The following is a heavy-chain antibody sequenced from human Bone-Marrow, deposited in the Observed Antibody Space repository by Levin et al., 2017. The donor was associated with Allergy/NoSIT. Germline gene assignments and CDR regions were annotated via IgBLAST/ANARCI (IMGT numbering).Heavy chain of an antibody. D-gene: IGHD6-19*01. CDR1: GYTLTELS. V-gene: IGHV1-24*01. CDR2: FDPEDGET. CDR3: ATGYSSGWYPGKWGGERGNWFDP. J-gene: IGHJ5*02. Sequence: ASVKVSCKVSGYTLTELSMHWVRQAPGKGLEWMGGFDPEDGETIYAQKFQGRVTMTEDTSTDTAYMELSSLRSEDTAVYYCATGYSSGWYPGKWGGERGNWFDPWGQGTLVTVSS.